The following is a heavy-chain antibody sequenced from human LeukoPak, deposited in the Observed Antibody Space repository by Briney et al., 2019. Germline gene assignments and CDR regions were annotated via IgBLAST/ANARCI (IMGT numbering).Heavy chain of an antibody. J-gene: IGHJ5*02. CDR2: LSHSGSS. CDR1: GGSVSSYY. CDR3: ARGDTYSHLSWFDP. D-gene: IGHD4-11*01. Sequence: SETLSLTCTVSGGSVSSYYWSWIRRPPGRGLEWIAYLSHSGSSDSNPSLTSRVTTLVDTSKNQFSLKLSSLTAADTAVYYCARGDTYSHLSWFDPWGQGTLVTVSS. V-gene: IGHV4-59*08.